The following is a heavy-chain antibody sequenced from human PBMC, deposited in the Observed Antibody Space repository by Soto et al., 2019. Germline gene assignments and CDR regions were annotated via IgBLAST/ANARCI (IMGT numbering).Heavy chain of an antibody. CDR1: GYTFTSYA. D-gene: IGHD3-10*01. V-gene: IGHV1-3*01. J-gene: IGHJ6*02. CDR3: ATGPTMVRGVIGAPVYYYGMDV. CDR2: INAGNGNT. Sequence: QVQLVQSGAEVKKPGASVKVSCKASGYTFTSYAMHWVRPAPGQRLEWMGWINAGNGNTKYSQKFQRRFTLTRDTSASTAYMERSSLRSEDTAVHYCATGPTMVRGVIGAPVYYYGMDVWGQGTTVTVSS.